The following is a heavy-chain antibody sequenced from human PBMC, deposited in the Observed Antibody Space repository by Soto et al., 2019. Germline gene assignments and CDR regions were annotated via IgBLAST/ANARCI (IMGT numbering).Heavy chain of an antibody. CDR3: AGNYDFWSGYSFIASPGMDV. Sequence: SETLSLTCTVSGGSISSYYWSWIRQPPGRGREWIGYIYCSGSTNYNPSLKSRVTISVDTSKNQFSLKLSSVTAADTAVYYCAGNYDFWSGYSFIASPGMDVWGQGTTVTVYS. D-gene: IGHD3-3*01. V-gene: IGHV4-59*01. J-gene: IGHJ6*02. CDR2: IYCSGST. CDR1: GGSISSYY.